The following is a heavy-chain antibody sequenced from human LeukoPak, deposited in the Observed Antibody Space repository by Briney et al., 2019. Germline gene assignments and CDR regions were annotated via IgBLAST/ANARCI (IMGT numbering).Heavy chain of an antibody. D-gene: IGHD2-2*01. V-gene: IGHV4-30-2*01. Sequence: PSQTLSLTCAVSGGSISSGGYSWSWIRQPPGKGLEWIGYIYHSGSTYYNPSLKSRVTISVDRSKSQFSLKQSSVTAADTAVYYCARSCSSTSCYDGRFDPWGQGTLVTVSS. J-gene: IGHJ5*02. CDR2: IYHSGST. CDR1: GGSISSGGYS. CDR3: ARSCSSTSCYDGRFDP.